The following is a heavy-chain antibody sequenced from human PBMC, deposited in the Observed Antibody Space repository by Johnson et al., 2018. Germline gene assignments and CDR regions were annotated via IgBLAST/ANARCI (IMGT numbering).Heavy chain of an antibody. D-gene: IGHD3-10*01. CDR1: GITIGRHA. CDR2: ISWNAGRS. Sequence: VQLVESGGGVVRPGGSLRLSCVASGITIGRHAMSWIRQPPGKGLEWVSGISWNAGRSGYAGSVRGRFTISRDNFKNSLYLQMNSLRAEETAVYFCAREGVAWFGELAFFDYWGQGTLVTVSS. V-gene: IGHV3-20*04. CDR3: AREGVAWFGELAFFDY. J-gene: IGHJ4*02.